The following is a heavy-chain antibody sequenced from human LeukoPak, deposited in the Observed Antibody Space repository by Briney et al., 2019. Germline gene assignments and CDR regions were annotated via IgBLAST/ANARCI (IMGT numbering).Heavy chain of an antibody. CDR3: ARGVSYYDLGYYYYYMDV. CDR1: GGTFSSYA. CDR2: IIPIFGTA. D-gene: IGHD3-3*01. J-gene: IGHJ6*03. Sequence: SVKVSCKASGGTFSSYAISWVRQAPGQGLEWMGGIIPIFGTANYAQKFQGRVTITTDESTSTAYMELSSLRSEDTAVYYCARGVSYYDLGYYYYYMDVWGKGTTVTVSS. V-gene: IGHV1-69*05.